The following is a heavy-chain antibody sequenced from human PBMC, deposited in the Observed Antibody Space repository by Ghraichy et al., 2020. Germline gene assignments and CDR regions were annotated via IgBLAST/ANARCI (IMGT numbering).Heavy chain of an antibody. Sequence: GESLNISCAASGFTFSRYRINWVRQAPGKGLEWVSGMSDSSSNIYYADSVKGRFTISRDSAKNSLYLQMNSLRAEDTAVYYCARDGDYSKYVPIFRYYMDVWGKGTTVTVSS. CDR2: MSDSSSNI. CDR3: ARDGDYSKYVPIFRYYMDV. CDR1: GFTFSRYR. V-gene: IGHV3-21*01. D-gene: IGHD4-11*01. J-gene: IGHJ6*03.